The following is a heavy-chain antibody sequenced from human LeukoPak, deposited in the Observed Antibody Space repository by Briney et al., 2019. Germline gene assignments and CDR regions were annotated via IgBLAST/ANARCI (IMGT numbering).Heavy chain of an antibody. D-gene: IGHD1-26*01. V-gene: IGHV1-2*02. Sequence: ASVKVSCKASGYTFTGYYMHWVRQAPGQGLEWMGWINPNGGGTNYAQKFQGRVTMTRDTSISTAYMELSRLRSDDTAVYYCARRVGARYYFDYWGQGTLVTVSS. CDR1: GYTFTGYY. J-gene: IGHJ4*02. CDR3: ARRVGARYYFDY. CDR2: INPNGGGT.